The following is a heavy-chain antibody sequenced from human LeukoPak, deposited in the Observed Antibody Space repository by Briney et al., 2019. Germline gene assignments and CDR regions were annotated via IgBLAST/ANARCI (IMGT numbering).Heavy chain of an antibody. CDR2: IKQDGSEK. V-gene: IGHV3-7*01. CDR3: ARNHGNHDY. J-gene: IGHJ4*02. Sequence: GGSLRLSCAASGFTFSRYWLSWVRQAPGKGLEWVANIKQDGSEKYYVDSVKGRFTISRDNAKNSLYLQMNSLRAEDTAVYYCARNHGNHDYWGQGTLVTVSS. D-gene: IGHD1-1*01. CDR1: GFTFSRYW.